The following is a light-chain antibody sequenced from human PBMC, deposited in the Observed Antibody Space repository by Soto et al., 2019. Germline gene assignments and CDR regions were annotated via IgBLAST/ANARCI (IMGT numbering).Light chain of an antibody. J-gene: IGKJ3*01. CDR1: QSVSSY. CDR2: DAS. CDR3: QERSNWPPGVT. Sequence: EIVLTKSPATLYLSPGERATLSCRASQSVSSYLAWYQQKPGQAPRLLIYDASNRATGIPARFSGSGSGTDVTLTISSLEHKDLGVYYCQERSNWPPGVTFGPGTKGDIK. V-gene: IGKV3-11*01.